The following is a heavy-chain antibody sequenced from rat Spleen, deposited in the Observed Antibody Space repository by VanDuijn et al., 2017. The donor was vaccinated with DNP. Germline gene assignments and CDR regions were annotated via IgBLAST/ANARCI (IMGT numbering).Heavy chain of an antibody. D-gene: IGHD1-12*03. Sequence: EVQLQESGPGLVKPSQSLSLTCSVTGYSITSSYRWNWIRKFPGHKLEWMGYINSAGSTNYNPSLKSRISITRDTSKNQFFLQLNSVTTEDTATYYCASYSYDGYSAVDAWGQGTSVTVSS. CDR2: INSAGST. J-gene: IGHJ4*01. V-gene: IGHV3-3*01. CDR1: GYSITSSYR. CDR3: ASYSYDGYSAVDA.